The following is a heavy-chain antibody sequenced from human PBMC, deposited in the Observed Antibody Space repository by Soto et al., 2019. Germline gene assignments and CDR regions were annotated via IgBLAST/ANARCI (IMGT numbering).Heavy chain of an antibody. CDR2: IYWDDEK. V-gene: IGHV2-5*02. CDR3: VHRAEDYGDYFNYFDY. J-gene: IGHJ4*02. Sequence: QITLKESGPTLVKPTQTLTLTCTFSGFSLSTNEVGVGWIRQPPGKALEWLALIYWDDEKRYNPSLDTRLAITKDTSKNQVVLTMTDMDPVDTATYFCVHRAEDYGDYFNYFDYWGQGTLVTVSS. CDR1: GFSLSTNEVG. D-gene: IGHD4-17*01.